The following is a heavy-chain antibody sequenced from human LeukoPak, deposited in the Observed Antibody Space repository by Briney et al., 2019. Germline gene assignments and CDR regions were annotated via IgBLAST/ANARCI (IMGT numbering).Heavy chain of an antibody. CDR3: AKAYSGWYQLRIDY. V-gene: IGHV3-21*01. D-gene: IGHD6-19*01. J-gene: IGHJ4*02. Sequence: GGSLRLSCAASGFTFSSYSMNWVRQAPGKGLEWVSSISSSSSYIYYADSVKGRFTISRDNAKNSLYLQMNSLRAEDTAVYYCAKAYSGWYQLRIDYWGQGTLVTVSS. CDR2: ISSSSSYI. CDR1: GFTFSSYS.